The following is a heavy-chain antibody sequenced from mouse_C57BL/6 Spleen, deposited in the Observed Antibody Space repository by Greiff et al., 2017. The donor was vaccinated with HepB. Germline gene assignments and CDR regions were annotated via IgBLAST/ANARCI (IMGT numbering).Heavy chain of an antibody. J-gene: IGHJ2*01. CDR1: GFTFSSYA. Sequence: DVHLVESGGGLVKPGGSLKLSCAASGFTFSSYAMSWVRQTPEKRLEWVATSSDGGSYTYYPDNVKGRFTISRDNAKNNLYLQMSHLKSEDTAMYYCAREDDYYFDYWGQGTTRTVSS. CDR2: SSDGGSYT. CDR3: AREDDYYFDY. V-gene: IGHV5-4*01. D-gene: IGHD2-13*01.